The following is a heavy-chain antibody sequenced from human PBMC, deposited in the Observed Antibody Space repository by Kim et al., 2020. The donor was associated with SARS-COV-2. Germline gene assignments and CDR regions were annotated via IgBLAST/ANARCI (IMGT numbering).Heavy chain of an antibody. CDR2: IIPILGIA. Sequence: SVKVSCKASGGTFSSYAISWVRQPPGQGLEWMGRIIPILGIANYAQKFQGRVTITADKSTSTAYMELSSLRSEDTAGYYFARGGGNSGYDFLLDLWGQG. V-gene: IGHV1-69*04. CDR3: ARGGGNSGYDFLLDL. J-gene: IGHJ5*02. CDR1: GGTFSSYA. D-gene: IGHD5-12*01.